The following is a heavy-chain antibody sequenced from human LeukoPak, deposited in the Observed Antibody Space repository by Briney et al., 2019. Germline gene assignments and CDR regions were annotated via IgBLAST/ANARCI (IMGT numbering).Heavy chain of an antibody. CDR3: ARDAAPQGITMFWTI. J-gene: IGHJ3*02. CDR1: GGSVRNYY. D-gene: IGHD3-10*02. V-gene: IGHV4-4*07. CDR2: IYSGGDT. Sequence: SETLSLTCTVSGGSVRNYYWSWIRQSAARGLEWIGRIYSGGDTYHNPSLAGRVTLSVDTSKNQFSLTPTSVTAADTAVYFCARDAAPQGITMFWTIWGHGTMVSVSS.